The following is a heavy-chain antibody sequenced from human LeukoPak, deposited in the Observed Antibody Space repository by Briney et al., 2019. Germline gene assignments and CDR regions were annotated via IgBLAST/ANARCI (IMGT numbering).Heavy chain of an antibody. CDR1: GFTFSSYA. D-gene: IGHD5-12*01. CDR2: ISGSGGST. Sequence: GGSLRLSCAASGFTFSSYAMSWVRQAPGKGLEWVSAISGSGGSTYYADSVKGRFTISRDNPKNTPHLQMTSLRAEDTAVYYCATGYSGYDTLAVAGSLDYWGQGTLVTVSS. J-gene: IGHJ4*02. CDR3: ATGYSGYDTLAVAGSLDY. V-gene: IGHV3-23*01.